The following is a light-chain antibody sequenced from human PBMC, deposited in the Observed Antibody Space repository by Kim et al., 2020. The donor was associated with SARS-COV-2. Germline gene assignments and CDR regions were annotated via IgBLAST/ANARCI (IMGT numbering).Light chain of an antibody. J-gene: IGLJ2*01. Sequence: GQKVTISCSGSTSNIGKNYVSWHQQVPGTAPKLLIYDNDKRPSGIPDRFSGSKSGTSATLDITGLQTGDEADYYCVTWDNSLTAVLFGGGTQLTVL. CDR2: DND. CDR1: TSNIGKNY. V-gene: IGLV1-51*01. CDR3: VTWDNSLTAVL.